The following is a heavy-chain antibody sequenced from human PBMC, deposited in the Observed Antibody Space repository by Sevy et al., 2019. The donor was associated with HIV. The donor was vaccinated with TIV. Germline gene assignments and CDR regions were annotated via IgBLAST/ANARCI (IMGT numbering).Heavy chain of an antibody. D-gene: IGHD3-10*01. CDR1: GGIFRSNA. V-gene: IGHV1-69*13. CDR2: IIAVFGTT. J-gene: IGHJ4*01. Sequence: ASVEVSCEASGGIFRSNAISWVRQAPGQGLEWMEGIIAVFGTTNYAQKFQGRVTVTADESRSTAYMELSSLRSEDTAVYYCARDKYYYVSGSFDYWGQGTQVTVSS. CDR3: ARDKYYYVSGSFDY.